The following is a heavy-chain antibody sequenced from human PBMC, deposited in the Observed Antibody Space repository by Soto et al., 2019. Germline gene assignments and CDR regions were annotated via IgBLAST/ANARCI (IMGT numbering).Heavy chain of an antibody. D-gene: IGHD6-13*01. CDR3: AEDIVVKIAAAGPYDY. CDR2: ISWNSGSI. Sequence: PGGSLRLSCAASGFTFDDYAMHWVRQAPGKGLEWVSGISWNSGSIGYADSVKGRFTISRDNAKNSLYLQMNSLRAEDTALYYCAEDIVVKIAAAGPYDYWGQGTLVTVSS. V-gene: IGHV3-9*01. CDR1: GFTFDDYA. J-gene: IGHJ4*02.